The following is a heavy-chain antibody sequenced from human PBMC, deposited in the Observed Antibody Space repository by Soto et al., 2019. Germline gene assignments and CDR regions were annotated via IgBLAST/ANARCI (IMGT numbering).Heavy chain of an antibody. CDR1: GYTFTSYD. CDR2: MNPNSGNT. CDR3: AIELKYIVVVPAARPGSFHP. D-gene: IGHD2-2*01. Sequence: ASVKVSCKASGYTFTSYDINWVRQATGQGLEWMGWMNPNSGNTGYAQKFKGRVTMTRNTSISTAYMELSSLRSEDTAEYNCAIELKYIVVVPAARPGSFHPWGRETLFTVSS. V-gene: IGHV1-8*01. J-gene: IGHJ5*02.